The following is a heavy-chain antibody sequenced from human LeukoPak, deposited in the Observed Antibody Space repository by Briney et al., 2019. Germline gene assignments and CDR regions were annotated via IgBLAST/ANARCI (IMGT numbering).Heavy chain of an antibody. D-gene: IGHD6-6*01. CDR3: VRYSSSSVWFDP. Sequence: PSETLSLTCTVSGGSISSGGYYWSWIRQHPGKGLEWIGYIYYSGSTYYNPSLKSRLTISVGTSKNQFSLKLSSVTAADTAVYYCVRYSSSSVWFDPWGQGTLVTVSS. CDR1: GGSISSGGYY. J-gene: IGHJ5*02. CDR2: IYYSGST. V-gene: IGHV4-30-4*08.